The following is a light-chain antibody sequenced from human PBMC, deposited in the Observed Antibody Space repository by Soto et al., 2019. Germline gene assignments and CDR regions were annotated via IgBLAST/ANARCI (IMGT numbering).Light chain of an antibody. V-gene: IGKV3-20*01. CDR2: GAS. CDR1: QSVSSSY. CDR3: QQYGSSPWT. J-gene: IGKJ1*01. Sequence: EIVLTQSPGTLSLSPGERATLSCRASQSVSSSYLAWYQQKPGQAPRPLIYGASSRAIGIPDRFSGSGSGTDFTLTISRLEPEDSAVYYCQQYGSSPWTFGQGTKVDIK.